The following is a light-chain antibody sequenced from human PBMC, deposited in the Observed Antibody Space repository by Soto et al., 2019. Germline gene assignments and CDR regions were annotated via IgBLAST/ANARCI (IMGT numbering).Light chain of an antibody. CDR3: QQYNSYSRT. CDR1: QSIVRW. Sequence: DIQMTQSPSTLSASVGDRVTITCRASQSIVRWLAWYQQKPGKAPKLLIYDASSLESGVPSRFSGSGSGTEFTLTISSLQPDDFSTYYCQQYNSYSRTFGQGTKGEIK. J-gene: IGKJ1*01. V-gene: IGKV1-5*01. CDR2: DAS.